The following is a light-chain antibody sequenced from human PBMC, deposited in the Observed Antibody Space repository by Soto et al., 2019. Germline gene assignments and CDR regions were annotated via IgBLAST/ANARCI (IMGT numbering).Light chain of an antibody. J-gene: IGKJ2*01. CDR3: QQRSYWPPYT. Sequence: EIVLTQSPATLSLSPGERATLSCRASQSVSSYLAWYQQKPGQAPRLLIYDASSRATGIPARFSGSGFGTDLTLTISSLESEDSAVYYCQQRSYWPPYTFGQGTKVDI. CDR2: DAS. V-gene: IGKV3-11*01. CDR1: QSVSSY.